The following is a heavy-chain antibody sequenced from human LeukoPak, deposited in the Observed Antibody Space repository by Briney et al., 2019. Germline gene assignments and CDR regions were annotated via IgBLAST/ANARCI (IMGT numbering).Heavy chain of an antibody. CDR3: PKRSDGYRYQFDY. CDR2: ISGSGGST. J-gene: IGHJ4*02. Sequence: GGSLRLSCAASGFTFSSYAMSWVRQAPGKGLEWVSAISGSGGSTYYADSVKGRFTISRDNSKNTLSLQMNSLRAADTAVYYCPKRSDGYRYQFDYWGQGTLVTVSS. D-gene: IGHD5-18*01. CDR1: GFTFSSYA. V-gene: IGHV3-23*01.